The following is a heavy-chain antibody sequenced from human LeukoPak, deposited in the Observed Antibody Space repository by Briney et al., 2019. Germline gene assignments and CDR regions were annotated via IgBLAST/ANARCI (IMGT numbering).Heavy chain of an antibody. CDR2: IHYSETT. J-gene: IGHJ4*02. CDR3: ARGTGLTY. V-gene: IGHV4-59*01. Sequence: SETLSLTCTVSGGSISSYYWSWIRQPPDKGLEWIGYIHYSETTTYNPSLKSRVTISLDTSKNQFSLKLASVTAADTAVYFCARGTGLTYWGQGTLVTVSS. CDR1: GGSISSYY.